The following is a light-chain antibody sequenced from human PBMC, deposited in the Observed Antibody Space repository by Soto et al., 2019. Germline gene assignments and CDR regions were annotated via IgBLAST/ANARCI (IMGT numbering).Light chain of an antibody. V-gene: IGKV1-33*01. Sequence: DIQMTQSPSSLSASVGDRVTITCQASQDISNYLNWYQQKPGKAPKLLIYDASNLETGVPSRFSGSGSGTDFTFTISSLQPEDIAAYYWQQYYNLPPTVGPGTKVDIK. CDR1: QDISNY. CDR2: DAS. J-gene: IGKJ3*01. CDR3: QQYYNLPPT.